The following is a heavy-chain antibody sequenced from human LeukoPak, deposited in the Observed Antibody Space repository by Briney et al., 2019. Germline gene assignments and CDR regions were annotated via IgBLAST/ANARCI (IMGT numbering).Heavy chain of an antibody. J-gene: IGHJ5*02. CDR1: GFTFSSYD. CDR2: IGTAGDT. Sequence: GGSLRLSCAASGFTFSSYDMHWVRQATGKGLEWVSAIGTAGDTYYPGSVKGRSTISRENAKNSLYLQMNSLRAGDTAVYYCARGRYCSGGSCYSRPNNWFDPWGQGTLVTVSS. V-gene: IGHV3-13*01. CDR3: ARGRYCSGGSCYSRPNNWFDP. D-gene: IGHD2-15*01.